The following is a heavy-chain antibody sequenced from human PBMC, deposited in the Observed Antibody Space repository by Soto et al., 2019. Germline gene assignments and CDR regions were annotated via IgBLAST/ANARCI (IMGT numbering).Heavy chain of an antibody. J-gene: IGHJ4*02. D-gene: IGHD6-19*01. CDR1: GFTFSSYS. CDR3: ARVPSSGWTYFFDY. CDR2: IGSSSGTM. Sequence: PGGSLRLSCAASGFTFSSYSMNWVRQAPGKGLEWISSIGSSSGTMFHADSVKGRFTISTDSAKNSLYLQMNSLRADDTAIYYCARVPSSGWTYFFDYWGLGTLVTVSS. V-gene: IGHV3-48*01.